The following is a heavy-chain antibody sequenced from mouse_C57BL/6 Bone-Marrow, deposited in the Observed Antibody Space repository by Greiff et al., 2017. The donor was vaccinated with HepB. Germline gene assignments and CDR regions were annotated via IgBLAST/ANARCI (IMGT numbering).Heavy chain of an antibody. V-gene: IGHV1-78*01. D-gene: IGHD1-1*01. Sequence: QVQLQQSDAELVKPGASVKISCKVSGYTFTDHTIHWMKRRPEQGLEWIGYIYPRDGSSRYNEKFKGKATLTEDKSSSTAYMQLNSLTSEDSAVFFCARRTTVGYCDVWGTGTTITVSS. J-gene: IGHJ1*03. CDR2: IYPRDGSS. CDR1: GYTFTDHT. CDR3: ARRTTVGYCDV.